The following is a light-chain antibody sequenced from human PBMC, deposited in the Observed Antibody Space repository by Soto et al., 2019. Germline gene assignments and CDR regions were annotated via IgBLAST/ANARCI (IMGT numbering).Light chain of an antibody. CDR1: SSDVGGYNY. V-gene: IGLV2-14*01. J-gene: IGLJ2*01. Sequence: QSALTQPASVSGSPGQSITISCTGTSSDVGGYNYVSGYQQHPGKAPKLMIYEVSNRPSGVSNRFSGSKSGNTASLTIYGLQAEDEADYYCSSYTSSSTLVFGGGTKLTVL. CDR3: SSYTSSSTLV. CDR2: EVS.